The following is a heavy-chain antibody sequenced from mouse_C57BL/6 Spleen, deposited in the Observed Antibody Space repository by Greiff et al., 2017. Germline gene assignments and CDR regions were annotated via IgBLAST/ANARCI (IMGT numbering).Heavy chain of an antibody. CDR2: IYPRDGST. V-gene: IGHV1-85*01. J-gene: IGHJ1*03. CDR3: ARKAYYSNYVGYFDV. CDR1: GYTFTSYD. D-gene: IGHD2-5*01. Sequence: QVQLQQSGPELVKPGASVKLSCKASGYTFTSYDINWVKQRPGQVLEWIGWIYPRDGSTKYNENFKGQATLTVDKYSSTAYMELHSLTSEDSAVYFCARKAYYSNYVGYFDVWGTGTTVTVSS.